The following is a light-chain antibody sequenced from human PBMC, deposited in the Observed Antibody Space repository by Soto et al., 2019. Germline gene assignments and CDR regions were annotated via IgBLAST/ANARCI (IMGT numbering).Light chain of an antibody. Sequence: EIVMTQSPATLSVSPGERATLSCRASQSVSSNLAWYQQKPGQAPRLLIYGASTRATGIAARFSGSGSGTEFTLTLSSLQSEDFAVYSCQQYNNWPLPFGGGTKVEIK. J-gene: IGKJ4*01. CDR1: QSVSSN. CDR3: QQYNNWPLP. V-gene: IGKV3-15*01. CDR2: GAS.